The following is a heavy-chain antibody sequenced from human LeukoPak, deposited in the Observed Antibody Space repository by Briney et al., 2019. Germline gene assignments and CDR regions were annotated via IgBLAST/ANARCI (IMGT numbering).Heavy chain of an antibody. CDR2: MSNSGST. CDR3: ARGNYDDSYAYGGDFDS. Sequence: SETLSVTCSVSGGSISSFYWNWIRQPPGKGLEWIGYMSNSGSTNYNPSLKSRLTISVDTSKNHLSLRLSSVTAADTAVYYCARGNYDDSYAYGGDFDSWGQRTLVTVSS. D-gene: IGHD3-16*01. V-gene: IGHV4-59*01. J-gene: IGHJ4*02. CDR1: GGSISSFY.